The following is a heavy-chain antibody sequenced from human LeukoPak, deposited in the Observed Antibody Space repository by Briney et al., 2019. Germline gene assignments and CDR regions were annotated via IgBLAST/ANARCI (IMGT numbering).Heavy chain of an antibody. J-gene: IGHJ5*02. CDR2: IYHSGST. V-gene: IGHV4-38-2*02. CDR3: ASQQQLVLLDWFDP. Sequence: SETLSLTCTVSGYSISSGYYWGWIRQPPGKGLEWIGSIYHSGSTDYNPSLKSRVTISVDTSKNQFSLKLRSVTAADTAVYYCASQQQLVLLDWFDPWGQGTLVTVSP. CDR1: GYSISSGYY. D-gene: IGHD6-13*01.